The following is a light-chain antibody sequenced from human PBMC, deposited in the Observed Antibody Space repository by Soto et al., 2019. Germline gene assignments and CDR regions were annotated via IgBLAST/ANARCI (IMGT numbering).Light chain of an antibody. CDR1: SSDVGGYNY. CDR2: EVS. J-gene: IGLJ3*02. V-gene: IGLV2-14*01. Sequence: QSALTQPASVSGSPGQSITISCTGTSSDVGGYNYVSWYQQHPGKAPKLMIYEVSNRPSGVSNRFSGSKSDNTASLTISGLQAEDEADYYCNSYTSSGTLWVFGGGTKLTVL. CDR3: NSYTSSGTLWV.